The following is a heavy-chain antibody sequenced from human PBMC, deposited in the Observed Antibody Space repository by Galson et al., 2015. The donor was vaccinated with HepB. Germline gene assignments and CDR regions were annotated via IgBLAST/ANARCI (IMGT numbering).Heavy chain of an antibody. CDR2: FDPEDGET. Sequence: SVKVSCKVSGYTLTELSMHWVRQAPGKGLEWMGGFDPEDGETIYAQKFQGRVTMTEDTSTDTAYMELSSLRSEDTAVYYCATVESYYYDSSGYYPFGYWGQGTLVTVSS. J-gene: IGHJ4*02. V-gene: IGHV1-24*01. CDR3: ATVESYYYDSSGYYPFGY. D-gene: IGHD3-22*01. CDR1: GYTLTELS.